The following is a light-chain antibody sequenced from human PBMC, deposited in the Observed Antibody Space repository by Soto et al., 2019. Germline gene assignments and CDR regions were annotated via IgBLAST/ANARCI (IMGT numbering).Light chain of an antibody. CDR1: QSISRW. CDR2: DAS. J-gene: IGKJ1*01. Sequence: DIQMTQSPSTLSASVGDRVTITCRASQSISRWLAWYRQTPGRHPKLLIYDASTLESGVPSRFSGSGSETEFTLTISSLQHDDFATYYCQQYNMYSPTFGQGTKVDIK. CDR3: QQYNMYSPT. V-gene: IGKV1-5*01.